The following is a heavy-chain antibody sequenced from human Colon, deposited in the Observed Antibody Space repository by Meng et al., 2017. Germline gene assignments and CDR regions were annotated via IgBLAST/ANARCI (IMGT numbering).Heavy chain of an antibody. CDR2: INTNSGAT. CDR1: GYAFTAYY. Sequence: QVQLVQSETEVKKPGASVRVSCKASGYAFTAYYIHWVRQAPGQGLEWLGWINTNSGATNSPQKFQGRVTMTRDTSINTAYMELSRLTSDDTAVYYCARSTPSLDYWGQGTLVTVSS. D-gene: IGHD2-15*01. J-gene: IGHJ4*02. CDR3: ARSTPSLDY. V-gene: IGHV1-2*02.